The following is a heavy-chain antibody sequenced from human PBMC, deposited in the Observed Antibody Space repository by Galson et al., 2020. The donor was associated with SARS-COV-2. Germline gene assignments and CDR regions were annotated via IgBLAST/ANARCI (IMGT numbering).Heavy chain of an antibody. CDR3: ARDSYDYVWGSYHSFFY. CDR1: GFSFSSYD. Sequence: GESLKISCAASGFSFSSYDMNWVRQAPGKGLEWVSFISSTSSSITYYADSVKGRFTISRDNGKKSLYLQMNSLRAEDTAVYYCARDSYDYVWGSYHSFFYWGQGTPVTVSS. J-gene: IGHJ4*02. D-gene: IGHD3-16*02. CDR2: ISSTSSSIT. V-gene: IGHV3-48*04.